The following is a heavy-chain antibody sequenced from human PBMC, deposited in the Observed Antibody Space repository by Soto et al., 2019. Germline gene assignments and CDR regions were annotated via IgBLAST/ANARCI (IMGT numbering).Heavy chain of an antibody. D-gene: IGHD2-15*01. Sequence: QEQLVESGGGVVQPGRSLKLSCAASGFIFSNYGMHWVRQPPGKGLEWVAVIWSDGSDERYADSVAGRFSISRDNSKNTLYLQMNSLRVEDTALYYCGRVGCSGGTCYNWFDPWGQGTLVTVSS. CDR2: IWSDGSDE. J-gene: IGHJ5*02. V-gene: IGHV3-33*01. CDR3: GRVGCSGGTCYNWFDP. CDR1: GFIFSNYG.